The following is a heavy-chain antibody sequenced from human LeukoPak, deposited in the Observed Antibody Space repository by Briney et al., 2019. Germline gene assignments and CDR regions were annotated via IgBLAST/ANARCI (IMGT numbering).Heavy chain of an antibody. Sequence: ASVKVSCKASGYTFTSYGISWVRQAPGQGLEWMGWISAYNGNTNYAQKLQGRVTMTTDTSTSTAYMELRSLRSDDTAVYYCARDTPSYCSSTSCYQGYYYYGMDVWGQGTTVTVSS. CDR2: ISAYNGNT. CDR3: ARDTPSYCSSTSCYQGYYYYGMDV. D-gene: IGHD2-2*01. CDR1: GYTFTSYG. V-gene: IGHV1-18*01. J-gene: IGHJ6*02.